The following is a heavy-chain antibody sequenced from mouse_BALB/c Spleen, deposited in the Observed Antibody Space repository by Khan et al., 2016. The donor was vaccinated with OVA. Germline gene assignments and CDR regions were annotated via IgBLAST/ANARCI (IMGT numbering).Heavy chain of an antibody. J-gene: IGHJ4*01. CDR2: ISSIGSP. CDR3: ARDGSRYNYAMDY. Sequence: EVQLQQSGPGLVKPSQSLSLTCTVTGYSITSDYAWNWIRQFPGNKLEWMGYISSIGSPNYNPALKSRISITLDTSKNQSFLQLKSVTTEDTATYYCARDGSRYNYAMDYWGQGTSVTVSS. D-gene: IGHD2-3*01. CDR1: GYSITSDYA. V-gene: IGHV3-2*02.